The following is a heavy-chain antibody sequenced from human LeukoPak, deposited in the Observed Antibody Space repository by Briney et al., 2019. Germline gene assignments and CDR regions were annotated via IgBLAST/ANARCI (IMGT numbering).Heavy chain of an antibody. J-gene: IGHJ4*02. CDR3: AREHSYSSYDFDY. D-gene: IGHD6-6*01. V-gene: IGHV3-33*08. Sequence: GGSLRLSCAASGFTFSSYAMSWDRQAPGKGLEWVAVIWFDGSNKYYADSVKGRFTISRDNSKNTLYLQMNSLRAEDTAVYYCAREHSYSSYDFDYWGQGTLVTVSS. CDR1: GFTFSSYA. CDR2: IWFDGSNK.